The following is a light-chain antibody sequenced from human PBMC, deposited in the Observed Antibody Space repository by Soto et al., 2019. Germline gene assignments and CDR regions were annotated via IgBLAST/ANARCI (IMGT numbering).Light chain of an antibody. CDR3: QQCDSGLT. V-gene: IGKV3-11*01. CDR2: EAS. J-gene: IGKJ4*02. CDR1: QSIGTS. Sequence: EIILTQSPVTLSLSPGERATLSCRASQSIGTSLAWYQQIPGQAPRLLLFEASNRAPGVPARFSGTGSGTEFTRTSSRLEPEDFALYDCQQCDSGLTFGGGSRMEI.